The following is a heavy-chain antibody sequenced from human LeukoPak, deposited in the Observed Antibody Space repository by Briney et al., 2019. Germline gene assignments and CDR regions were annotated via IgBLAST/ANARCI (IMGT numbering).Heavy chain of an antibody. V-gene: IGHV3-11*04. D-gene: IGHD4-11*01. Sequence: PGGSLRLSCAVSGFPFSRFYMSWIRQAPGKGLEWISYIGLSGSPLDYADSVKGRFTISRDNAKNSLYLQMNSLRAEDTAVYYCARRPFPPTTVTTSYFYMDVWGKGTTVTVSS. CDR2: IGLSGSPL. J-gene: IGHJ6*03. CDR3: ARRPFPPTTVTTSYFYMDV. CDR1: GFPFSRFY.